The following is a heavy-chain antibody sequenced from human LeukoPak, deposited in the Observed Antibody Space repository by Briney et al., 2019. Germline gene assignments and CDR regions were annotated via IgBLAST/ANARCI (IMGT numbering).Heavy chain of an antibody. CDR1: GFTFSSYG. J-gene: IGHJ4*02. D-gene: IGHD3-3*01. Sequence: GGSLRLSCAASGFTFSSYGMHWVRQAPGKGLEWVAFIRYDGSNKYYADSVEGRFTISRDNSKNTLYLQMNSLRAEDTAVYYCAEDRGFLEWPLDYWGQGTLVTVSS. CDR3: AEDRGFLEWPLDY. CDR2: IRYDGSNK. V-gene: IGHV3-30*02.